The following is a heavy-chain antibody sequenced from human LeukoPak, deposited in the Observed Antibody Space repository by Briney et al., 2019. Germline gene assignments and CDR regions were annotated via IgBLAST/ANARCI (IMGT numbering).Heavy chain of an antibody. D-gene: IGHD2-21*01. J-gene: IGHJ5*02. CDR1: GGSISSSSYY. V-gene: IGHV4-39*01. CDR2: IYYSGST. CDR3: ARHDFGGTQEPFDP. Sequence: PSETLSLTCTVSGGSISSSSYYWGWIRQPPGKGLEWIGSIYYSGSTYYNPSLKSRVTISVDTSKNQFSLKLSSVTAADTAVYYCARHDFGGTQEPFDPWGQGTPVTVSS.